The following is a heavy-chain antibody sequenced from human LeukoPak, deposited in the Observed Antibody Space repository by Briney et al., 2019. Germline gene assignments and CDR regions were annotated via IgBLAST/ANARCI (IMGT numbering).Heavy chain of an antibody. J-gene: IGHJ4*02. CDR1: GGTFSSSA. CDR2: IIPVLNIT. CDR3: AREAPDYYGSGSRYFDY. D-gene: IGHD3-10*01. V-gene: IGHV1-69*04. Sequence: ASVKVSCKTSGGTFSSSAITWVRQAPGQGLEWMGRIIPVLNITSYAQKFQGRVTMTRDTSISTAYMELSRLTSDDTAVYYCAREAPDYYGSGSRYFDYWGQGALVTVSS.